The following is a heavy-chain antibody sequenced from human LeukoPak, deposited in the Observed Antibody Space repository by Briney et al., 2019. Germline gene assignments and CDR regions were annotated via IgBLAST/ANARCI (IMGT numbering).Heavy chain of an antibody. D-gene: IGHD2-15*01. CDR2: IRDDGTDK. J-gene: IGHJ4*02. Sequence: GGSLRLSCAASGFSFSTYGMHWVRQAPGKGLQWLAFIRDDGTDKYYADPVKGRFSISRDNSKNTLYLQMNRLRPEDTAVYYCLATAGVFAYWGQGTLVAVSS. CDR3: LATAGVFAY. CDR1: GFSFSTYG. V-gene: IGHV3-30*02.